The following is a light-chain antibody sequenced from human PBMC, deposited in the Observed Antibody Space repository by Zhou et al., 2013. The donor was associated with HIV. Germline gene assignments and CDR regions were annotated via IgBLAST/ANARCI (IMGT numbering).Light chain of an antibody. V-gene: IGKV1-5*03. CDR2: KAS. J-gene: IGKJ3*01. Sequence: DIQMTQSPSTLSASVGDRVTITCRASQSISSWLAWYQQKPGKAPKLLIYKASSLESGVPSRFSGSGSGTEFTLTISSLQPDDFATYYCQQFQNYPLTFGPGTTVDI. CDR1: QSISSW. CDR3: QQFQNYPLT.